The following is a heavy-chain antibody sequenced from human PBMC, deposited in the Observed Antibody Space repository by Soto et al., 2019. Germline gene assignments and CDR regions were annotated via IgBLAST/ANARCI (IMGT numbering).Heavy chain of an antibody. CDR2: ISYDGSNK. CDR1: GFTSSSYG. D-gene: IGHD5-12*01. J-gene: IGHJ4*02. Sequence: GGPMRLSCAASGFTSSSYGMHWVSKAPGKGLEWVAVISYDGSNKYYADSVKGRFTISRDNSKNTLYLQMNSLRAEDTAVYYCAKGARDGYTLWVFDYWGQGTLVTVSS. V-gene: IGHV3-30*18. CDR3: AKGARDGYTLWVFDY.